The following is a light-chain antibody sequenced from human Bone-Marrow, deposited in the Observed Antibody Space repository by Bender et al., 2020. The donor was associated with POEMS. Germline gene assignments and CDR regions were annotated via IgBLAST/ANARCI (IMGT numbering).Light chain of an antibody. CDR2: DVS. Sequence: QSGPTQPASLSGSPGQSITISCTGSRSDIGSSYSVSWYQHHPGRAPKLLIYDVSVRPSGISDRVSGSKSGNTASLTISGLQAEDEADYYCCSYAGNTSYVFETGTKVTVL. CDR1: RSDIGSSYS. J-gene: IGLJ1*01. CDR3: CSYAGNTSYV. V-gene: IGLV2-14*03.